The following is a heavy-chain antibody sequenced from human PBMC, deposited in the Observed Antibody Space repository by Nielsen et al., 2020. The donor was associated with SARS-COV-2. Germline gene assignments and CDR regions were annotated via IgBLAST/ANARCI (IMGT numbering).Heavy chain of an antibody. Sequence: GGSLRLSCAASGFTFTKYAISWVRQAPGMGLEWVSGISASGGSTYYADSVKGRFTISRDNSKNTLYLQMNSLRAEDTAVYYCAKDTNQWGEHDAFDIWGQGTMVTVSS. CDR3: AKDTNQWGEHDAFDI. J-gene: IGHJ3*02. V-gene: IGHV3-23*01. CDR1: GFTFTKYA. D-gene: IGHD1-26*01. CDR2: ISASGGST.